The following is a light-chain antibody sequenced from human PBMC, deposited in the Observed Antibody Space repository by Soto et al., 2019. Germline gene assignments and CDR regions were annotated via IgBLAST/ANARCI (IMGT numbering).Light chain of an antibody. CDR3: LQYNTYSPWT. CDR2: EAS. V-gene: IGKV1-5*03. CDR1: QSISNY. J-gene: IGKJ1*01. Sequence: DLQMTQSPSTLSASVGDRVTITCRASQSISNYLAWYQQKPGKAPRVLIYEASSLESGVPSRFSGSGSGTEFTLTIGSLQPDDFATYFCLQYNTYSPWTFGQGTKVEIK.